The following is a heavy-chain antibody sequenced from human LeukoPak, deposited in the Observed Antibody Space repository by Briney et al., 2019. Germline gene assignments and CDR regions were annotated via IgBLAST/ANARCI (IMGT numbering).Heavy chain of an antibody. D-gene: IGHD4-23*01. CDR3: ATTTVVTRAIRD. Sequence: SETLSLTCTVSGGSISSSSYYWGWIRQPPGKGLEWIGSIYYSGSTYYNPSLKSRVTISVDTSKNQFSLKLRSVTAADTAVYLCATTTVVTRAIRDWGQGTLVTVSS. CDR1: GGSISSSSYY. CDR2: IYYSGST. V-gene: IGHV4-39*01. J-gene: IGHJ4*02.